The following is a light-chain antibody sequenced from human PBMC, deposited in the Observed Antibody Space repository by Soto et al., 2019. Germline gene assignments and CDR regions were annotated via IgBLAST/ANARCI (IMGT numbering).Light chain of an antibody. J-gene: IGLJ1*01. CDR1: SSDVGGYNY. V-gene: IGLV2-14*01. CDR2: EVS. Sequence: QSALTQPASVSGSPGQSITISCTGSSSDVGGYNYVSWYQQHPGKAPKLLIYEVSNRPSGVSNRFSGSKSGNTASLTISGLQAEYDADYYCSSYTAKSTPDVVGTGTKVTVL. CDR3: SSYTAKSTPDV.